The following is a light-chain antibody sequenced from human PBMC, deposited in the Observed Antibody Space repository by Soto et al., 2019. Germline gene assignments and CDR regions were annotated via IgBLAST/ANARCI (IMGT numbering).Light chain of an antibody. Sequence: QSALTQPPSASGSPGQSVAISCTGTSSDVGGYNYVSWYQQHPGKAPKLMIYEVNKRPSGVPVRFSGSKSGNTASLTVSGLQAEDEADYYCSSYAGSSNVFGTGTQLTVL. CDR3: SSYAGSSNV. J-gene: IGLJ1*01. CDR2: EVN. V-gene: IGLV2-8*01. CDR1: SSDVGGYNY.